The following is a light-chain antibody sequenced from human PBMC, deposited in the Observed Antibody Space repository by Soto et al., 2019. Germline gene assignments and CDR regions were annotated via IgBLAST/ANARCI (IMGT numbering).Light chain of an antibody. CDR3: SSYTSSATLG. J-gene: IGLJ2*01. CDR2: DVT. CDR1: SSDIGAYNY. Sequence: QSALTQPASVSGSPGQSIAISCTGASSDIGAYNYVSWYQHHPGKAPKLIIYDVTKRPSGVSDRFSGSKSCNTASLTISGLRAEDEGDYYCSSYTSSATLGFGGGTKVTVL. V-gene: IGLV2-14*03.